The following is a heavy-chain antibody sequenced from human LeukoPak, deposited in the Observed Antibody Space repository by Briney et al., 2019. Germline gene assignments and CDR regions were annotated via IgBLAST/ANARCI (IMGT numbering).Heavy chain of an antibody. Sequence: WASVKVSCKASGGTFSSYAISWVRQAPGQGLEWMGGIIPIFGTANYAQKFQGRVTITADESTSTAYMELSSLRSEDTAVYYCARGVGGYNYVGYWGQGTLVTVSS. CDR2: IIPIFGTA. J-gene: IGHJ4*02. V-gene: IGHV1-69*13. CDR3: ARGVGGYNYVGY. D-gene: IGHD5-24*01. CDR1: GGTFSSYA.